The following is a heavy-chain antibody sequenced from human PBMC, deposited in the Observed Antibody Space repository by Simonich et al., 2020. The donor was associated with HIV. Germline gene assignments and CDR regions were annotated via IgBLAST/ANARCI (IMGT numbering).Heavy chain of an antibody. CDR2: INHSGST. J-gene: IGHJ1*01. Sequence: QVQLQQWGAGLFKPSETLSLTCAVYGGSFSGYYCSWIRQPPGKGLEWIGKINHSGSTNYKPSLKSRVTISVDTSKNQFSLKLSSVTAADTAVYYCARLTAGGLGEYFQHWGQGTLVTVSS. D-gene: IGHD6-13*01. CDR3: ARLTAGGLGEYFQH. CDR1: GGSFSGYY. V-gene: IGHV4-34*01.